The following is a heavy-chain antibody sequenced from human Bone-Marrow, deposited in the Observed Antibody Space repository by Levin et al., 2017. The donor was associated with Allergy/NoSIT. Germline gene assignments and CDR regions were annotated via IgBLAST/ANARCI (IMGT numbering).Heavy chain of an antibody. V-gene: IGHV3-7*01. CDR3: ARDHSSSGDGMDV. CDR2: IKQDGSEK. J-gene: IGHJ6*02. D-gene: IGHD6-6*01. CDR1: GFTFSSYW. Sequence: GESLKISCAASGFTFSSYWMSWVRQAPGKGLEWVANIKQDGSEKYYVDSVKGRFTISRDNAKNSLYLQMNSLRAEDTAVYYCARDHSSSGDGMDVWGQGTTVTVSS.